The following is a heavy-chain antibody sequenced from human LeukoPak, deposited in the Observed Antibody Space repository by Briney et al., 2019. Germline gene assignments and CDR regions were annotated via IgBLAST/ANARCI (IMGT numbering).Heavy chain of an antibody. D-gene: IGHD2-8*01. CDR1: GFTFSNYW. CDR2: IKHDGSDK. J-gene: IGHJ6*03. Sequence: GGSLRLSCAASGFTFSNYWMTWVRQAPGKGLEWVANIKHDGSDKHYVDSVKGRFTISRDNARNSLSLQMNSLRGEDTAVYYCARARGTKWYYFYYMDVWGKGTTVTVSS. CDR3: ARARGTKWYYFYYMDV. V-gene: IGHV3-7*01.